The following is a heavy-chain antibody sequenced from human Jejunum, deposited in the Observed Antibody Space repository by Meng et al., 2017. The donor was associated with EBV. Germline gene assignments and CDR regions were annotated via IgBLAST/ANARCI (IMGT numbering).Heavy chain of an antibody. CDR1: GYNFSRYA. Sequence: LVKSGFEFKKPGAEVKVSCKAFGYNFSRYAMNWVRQAPGQGLEWMGWINTRIGNPAYDQGFTGRFVFSLDTSVSTAYLQISSLKAEDTAVYYCASDISTATFGYWGQGTLVTVSS. D-gene: IGHD2-21*02. V-gene: IGHV7-4-1*02. CDR2: INTRIGNP. CDR3: ASDISTATFGY. J-gene: IGHJ4*02.